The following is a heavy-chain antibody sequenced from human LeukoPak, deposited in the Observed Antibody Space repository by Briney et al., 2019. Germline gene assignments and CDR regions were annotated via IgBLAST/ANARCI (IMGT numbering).Heavy chain of an antibody. Sequence: SETLSLTCTVSGGSISSYYWSWIRQPPGKGLEWIGYIYYSGSTNYNPSLKSRVTISVDTSKNQFSLKLSSVTAADTAVYYCARRTVGAFDIWGQGTMVTVSS. CDR2: IYYSGST. D-gene: IGHD4-23*01. CDR3: ARRTVGAFDI. CDR1: GGSISSYY. V-gene: IGHV4-59*08. J-gene: IGHJ3*02.